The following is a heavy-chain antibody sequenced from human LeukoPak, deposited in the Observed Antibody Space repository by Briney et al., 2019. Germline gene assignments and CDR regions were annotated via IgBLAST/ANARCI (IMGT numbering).Heavy chain of an antibody. V-gene: IGHV4-39*01. J-gene: IGHJ4*02. CDR2: IYYSGST. D-gene: IGHD1-14*01. Sequence: PSETLSLTCTVSGGSISSGGYYWSWIRQPPGKGLEWIGSIYYSGSTYYNPSLKSRVTISVDTSKNQFSLKLSSVTAADTAVYYCARHASVLRTGNFDYWGQGTLVTVSS. CDR3: ARHASVLRTGNFDY. CDR1: GGSISSGGYY.